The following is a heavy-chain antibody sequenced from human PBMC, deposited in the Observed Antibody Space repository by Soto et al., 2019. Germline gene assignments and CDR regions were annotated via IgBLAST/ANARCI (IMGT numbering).Heavy chain of an antibody. D-gene: IGHD4-17*01. CDR1: GFTFSRYG. V-gene: IGHV3-33*01. CDR2: IWYDGSDK. Sequence: QVQLVESGGGVVQPGRSLRLSCAASGFTFSRYGMHWVRQAPGKGLEWVALIWYDGSDKYYADSAKGRFTISRDNSQNTLYLQMNSLRVEDTAVYYCARSTKTTGGTHFDYWGQGTLVTVSS. J-gene: IGHJ4*02. CDR3: ARSTKTTGGTHFDY.